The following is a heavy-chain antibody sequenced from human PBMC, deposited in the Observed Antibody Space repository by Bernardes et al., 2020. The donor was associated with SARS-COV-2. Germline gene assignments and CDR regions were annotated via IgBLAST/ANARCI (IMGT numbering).Heavy chain of an antibody. J-gene: IGHJ4*02. CDR2: INHSGST. D-gene: IGHD6-19*01. CDR3: ARGEVAVAGNY. CDR1: GGSFSGYY. V-gene: IGHV4-34*01. Sequence: SETLSLTCAVYGGSFSGYYWSWIRQPPGKGLEWLGEINHSGSTIYNPSLKSRVTMSVDTSKNQFSLKLTSVTAADTAVYYCARGEVAVAGNYWGQGTLVTVSS.